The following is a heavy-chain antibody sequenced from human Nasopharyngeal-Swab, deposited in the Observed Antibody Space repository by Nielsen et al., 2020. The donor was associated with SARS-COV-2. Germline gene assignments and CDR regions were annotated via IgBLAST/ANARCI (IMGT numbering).Heavy chain of an antibody. Sequence: ASVKVSCKASGYTFTSYGISWVRQAPGQGLEWMGWISAYHGNTNYVQKIQGRVTMTTDTSTSTAYMELRSLRSDDTAVYYCARDPYSSSLPALYYYYYGMDVWGQGTTVTVSS. CDR2: ISAYHGNT. J-gene: IGHJ6*02. CDR1: GYTFTSYG. V-gene: IGHV1-18*01. CDR3: ARDPYSSSLPALYYYYYGMDV. D-gene: IGHD6-13*01.